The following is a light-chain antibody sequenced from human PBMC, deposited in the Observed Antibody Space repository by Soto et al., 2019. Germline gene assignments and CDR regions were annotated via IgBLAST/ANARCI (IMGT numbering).Light chain of an antibody. CDR3: QVWDSSSDVV. V-gene: IGLV3-21*02. Sequence: SYELTQPPSVSVAPGQTARITCGGNNIGSKSVHWYQQKPGQAPVLVVYGDSDRPSGIPERFSGSNSGNTATLTISRVEAGDEADYYCQVWDSSSDVVFGGGTKVTVL. CDR2: GDS. CDR1: NIGSKS. J-gene: IGLJ2*01.